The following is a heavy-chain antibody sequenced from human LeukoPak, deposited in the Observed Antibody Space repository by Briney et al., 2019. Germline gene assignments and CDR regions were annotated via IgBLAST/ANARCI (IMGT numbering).Heavy chain of an antibody. Sequence: ASVKVSCKASGGTFSSYAISWVRQAPGQGLEWMGRIIPILGIANYAQKFQGRVTITADKSTSTAYMELSSLRSEDTAVYYCARPAAPGLYYFDYWGQGTLVTVSS. J-gene: IGHJ4*02. V-gene: IGHV1-69*04. CDR1: GGTFSSYA. D-gene: IGHD6-13*01. CDR3: ARPAAPGLYYFDY. CDR2: IIPILGIA.